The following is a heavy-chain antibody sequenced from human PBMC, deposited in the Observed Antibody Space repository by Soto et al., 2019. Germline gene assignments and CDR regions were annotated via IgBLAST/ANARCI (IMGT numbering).Heavy chain of an antibody. D-gene: IGHD2-2*01. CDR1: GGTFSSYA. V-gene: IGHV1-69*12. Sequence: QVQLVQSGAEVKKPGSSVKVSCKASGGTFSSYAISWVRQAPGQGLEWMGGIIPIFGTANYAQKFQGRVTITADESTSTPITELSSLTSQDTAVYYFPRLVPASSYYYAMDFWGQVTTVTVSS. CDR2: IIPIFGTA. J-gene: IGHJ6*02. CDR3: PRLVPASSYYYAMDF.